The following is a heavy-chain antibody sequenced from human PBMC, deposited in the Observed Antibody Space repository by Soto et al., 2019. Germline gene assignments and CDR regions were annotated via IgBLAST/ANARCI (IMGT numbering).Heavy chain of an antibody. CDR1: GFTFSDYY. CDR3: ARLGRGTSKPKLPFYYYALDV. J-gene: IGHJ6*02. V-gene: IGHV3-11*01. D-gene: IGHD3-16*01. CDR2: ISGSGSTI. Sequence: GGSLRLSCVTSGFTFSDYYMNWIRQAPGKGLEWVSYISGSGSTIYYADSVKGRFTISRDSAKNSLYPQMNRLRAEDAAVYYCARLGRGTSKPKLPFYYYALDVWGQGTTVTVSS.